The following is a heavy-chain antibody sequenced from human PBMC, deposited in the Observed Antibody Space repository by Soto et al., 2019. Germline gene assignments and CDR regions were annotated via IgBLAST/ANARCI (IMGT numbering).Heavy chain of an antibody. CDR2: IYYSGST. CDR1: GGSISSYY. J-gene: IGHJ6*02. Sequence: QVQLQESGPGLVKPSETLSLTCTVSGGSISSYYWSWIRQPPGKGLEWIGYIYYSGSTNYNPSLKSRVTISVDTSKNRFSPKLGSVPAAGTAVYYWARDQLMTTIGGGSYYYYGMDVWGQGTTFTVSS. D-gene: IGHD4-4*01. V-gene: IGHV4-59*01. CDR3: ARDQLMTTIGGGSYYYYGMDV.